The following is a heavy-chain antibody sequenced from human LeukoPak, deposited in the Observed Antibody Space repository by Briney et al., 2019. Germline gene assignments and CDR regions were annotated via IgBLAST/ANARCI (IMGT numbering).Heavy chain of an antibody. Sequence: GGPLRLSCTGSGFAFSNSAISWVRKAPGKRLEWVSTVSGSGGSTYYADSVRGRFTISRDNSNNTAHLQMSGLRVDDTAIYYCAKGRGARYYNPMDVWGKGTTVTVSS. CDR2: VSGSGGST. D-gene: IGHD1-26*01. CDR3: AKGRGARYYNPMDV. J-gene: IGHJ6*03. V-gene: IGHV3-23*01. CDR1: GFAFSNSA.